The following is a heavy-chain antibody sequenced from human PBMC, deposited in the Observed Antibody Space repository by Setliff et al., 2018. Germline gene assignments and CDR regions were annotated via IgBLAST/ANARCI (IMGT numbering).Heavy chain of an antibody. CDR3: VNSYRGYDDYPDY. V-gene: IGHV3-7*03. CDR1: GFTFSSYA. Sequence: PGGSLRLSCAASGFTFSSYAMTWVRQAPGKGLEWVSGINSDGSETYYGGSVKGRFTISRDNAKNSLYLQMNSLRVEDTAVYYCVNSYRGYDDYPDYWGQGTLVTVSS. D-gene: IGHD3-16*02. CDR2: INSDGSET. J-gene: IGHJ4*02.